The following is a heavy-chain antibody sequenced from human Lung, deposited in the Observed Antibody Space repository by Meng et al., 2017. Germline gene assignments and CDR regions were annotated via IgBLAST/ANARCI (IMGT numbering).Heavy chain of an antibody. CDR3: ATARFSFLLGFDY. V-gene: IGHV1-3*01. D-gene: IGHD2-8*02. CDR2: INAGNGYT. J-gene: IGHJ4*02. CDR1: GNTFSSYA. Sequence: QVQLVQSGAEVRKPGASLKVSCKASGNTFSSYAFHWVRQAPGQRLEWMGWINAGNGYTEFSQKFQGRVTVTTDTSTSTAYMELRNLRSDDTAIYYCATARFSFLLGFDYWGQGTLVTVSS.